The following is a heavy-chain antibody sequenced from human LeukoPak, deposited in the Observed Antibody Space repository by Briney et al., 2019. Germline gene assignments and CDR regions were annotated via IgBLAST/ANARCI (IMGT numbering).Heavy chain of an antibody. CDR2: IYSGGST. CDR3: ARDWVVPAANDAFDI. Sequence: GGSLRLSCAASGFTVSSNYMSWVRQAPGKGLEWVSVIYSGGSTYYADSVKGRFTISRDNSKNTLYLQMNSLRAEDTAVYYCARDWVVPAANDAFDIWGQGTMVTVSS. CDR1: GFTVSSNY. J-gene: IGHJ3*02. D-gene: IGHD2-2*01. V-gene: IGHV3-53*01.